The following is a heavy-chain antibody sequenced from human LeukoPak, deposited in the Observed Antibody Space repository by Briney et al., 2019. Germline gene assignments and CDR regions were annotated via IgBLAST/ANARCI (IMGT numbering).Heavy chain of an antibody. CDR3: ASHDAGIAPRHFHN. J-gene: IGHJ4*02. V-gene: IGHV4-4*09. CDR2: IHASGLA. Sequence: SEGLSLTSTVSGGAISTYDWSWIRRPPPQGREWIAYIHASGLANYKPPLTSQLTIYVDTSKNQFSLKLSSVTAADPAVYSCASHDAGIAPRHFHNWDQGPLVTVS. D-gene: IGHD6-6*01. CDR1: GGAISTYD.